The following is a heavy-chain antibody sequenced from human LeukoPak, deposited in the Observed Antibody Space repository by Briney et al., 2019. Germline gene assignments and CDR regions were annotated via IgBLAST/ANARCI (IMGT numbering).Heavy chain of an antibody. J-gene: IGHJ4*02. V-gene: IGHV3-23*01. CDR2: VTGRDGSR. CDR1: GFTFTNYA. Sequence: GGSLRLSCAASGFTFTNYAMSWVRQAPGKGLEWVSYVTGRDGSRYYADSVKGRFTISRDNSKNTLYPQMNRLRAEDTAVYYCAKADYDFWSAPTHFDYWGQGALVSVSS. D-gene: IGHD3-3*01. CDR3: AKADYDFWSAPTHFDY.